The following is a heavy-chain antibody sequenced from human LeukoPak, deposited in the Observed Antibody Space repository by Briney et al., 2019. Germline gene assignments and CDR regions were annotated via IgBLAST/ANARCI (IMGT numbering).Heavy chain of an antibody. CDR3: ATQGSSGWYQVFDY. D-gene: IGHD6-19*01. CDR1: VGSLSNLGYY. Sequence: PSQTLSLTRAVSVGSLSNLGYYGGWIRQTPGKGLGWIGRIYYSGSPSYNPTLKSRVTISVDTSKNQFSLKFSSVTAADTAVYYCATQGSSGWYQVFDYWGQGTLVTVSS. V-gene: IGHV4-39*01. CDR2: IYYSGSP. J-gene: IGHJ4*02.